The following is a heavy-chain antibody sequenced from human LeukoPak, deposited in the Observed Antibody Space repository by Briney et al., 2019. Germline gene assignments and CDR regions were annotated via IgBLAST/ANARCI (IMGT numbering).Heavy chain of an antibody. J-gene: IGHJ4*02. CDR3: VRDRGAYYYDRGY. CDR1: GFSVSGNY. V-gene: IGHV3-66*01. CDR2: IYTGGST. Sequence: PGGSLRLSCAASGFSVSGNYMNWVRQAPGEGLEWVSVIYTGGSTYYADSVKGRFTISRDNSKNTLYLQMNSLRAEDTAVYYCVRDRGAYYYDRGYGGQGPLVTVSS. D-gene: IGHD3-22*01.